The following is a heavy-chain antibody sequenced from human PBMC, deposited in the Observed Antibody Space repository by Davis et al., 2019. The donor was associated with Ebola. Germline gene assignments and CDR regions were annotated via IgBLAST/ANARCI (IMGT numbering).Heavy chain of an antibody. CDR3: AREMGLWELGGVFDY. CDR2: INPNSGGT. Sequence: ASVKVSCKASGYTFTGYYMHWVRQAPGQGLEWMGWINPNSGGTNYAQKLQGRVTMTTDTSTRTAYMELRSLRSDDTAVYYCAREMGLWELGGVFDYWGQGTLVTVSS. CDR1: GYTFTGYY. D-gene: IGHD1-26*01. J-gene: IGHJ4*02. V-gene: IGHV1-2*02.